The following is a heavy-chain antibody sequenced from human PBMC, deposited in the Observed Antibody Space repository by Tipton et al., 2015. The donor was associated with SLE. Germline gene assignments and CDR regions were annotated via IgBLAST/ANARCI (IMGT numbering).Heavy chain of an antibody. V-gene: IGHV4-39*07. D-gene: IGHD3-10*01. Sequence: TLSLTCTVSGGSISASSSSWGWVRQPPGKGLEWIGTMYYTGSTYYSPSLESRVTFSIDTSKNQFSLKLSSVTAADTAVYYCAREGVMVPNWFDPWGQGTLVTVAS. J-gene: IGHJ5*02. CDR1: GGSISASSSS. CDR3: AREGVMVPNWFDP. CDR2: MYYTGST.